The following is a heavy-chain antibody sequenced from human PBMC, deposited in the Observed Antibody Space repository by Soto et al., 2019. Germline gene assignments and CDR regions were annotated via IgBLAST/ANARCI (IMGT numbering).Heavy chain of an antibody. Sequence: ASVKVSCKASGGTFSSYAITWVRQAPGQGLEWMGGIIPPFGTANYAQKFQGRVTITADESTYTAYMELSSLRSDDTAVYYCATTARYFEYNFDYWGQGTLVTVS. CDR3: ATTARYFEYNFDY. J-gene: IGHJ4*02. CDR1: GGTFSSYA. V-gene: IGHV1-69*13. CDR2: IIPPFGTA. D-gene: IGHD3-9*01.